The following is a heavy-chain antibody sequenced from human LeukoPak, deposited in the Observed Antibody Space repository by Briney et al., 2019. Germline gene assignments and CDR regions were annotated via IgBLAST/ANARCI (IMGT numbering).Heavy chain of an antibody. V-gene: IGHV4-4*07. CDR3: ARESYSSSYLFDF. CDR1: GGSISSYY. J-gene: IGHJ4*02. D-gene: IGHD6-6*01. CDR2: IYTSGST. Sequence: PSETLSLTCTVSGGSISSYYWSWIRQPAGKGLEWIGRIYTSGSTNYNPSLKSRVTMSVDTSKNQISLKVNSVTAADTAVYYCARESYSSSYLFDFWSQGTLVTVSS.